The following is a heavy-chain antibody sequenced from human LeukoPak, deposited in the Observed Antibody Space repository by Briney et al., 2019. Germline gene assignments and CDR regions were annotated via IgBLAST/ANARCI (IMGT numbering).Heavy chain of an antibody. CDR1: GYSISSGYY. Sequence: SETLSLTCTVSGYSISSGYYWGWIRQPPGKGLEWIGSIYHSGSTYYNPSLKSRVTISVDTSKNQFSLKLRSVTAADTAVYYCARTVTTRLFYFDYWGQGSLVAVSS. CDR2: IYHSGST. V-gene: IGHV4-38-2*02. J-gene: IGHJ4*02. CDR3: ARTVTTRLFYFDY. D-gene: IGHD4-11*01.